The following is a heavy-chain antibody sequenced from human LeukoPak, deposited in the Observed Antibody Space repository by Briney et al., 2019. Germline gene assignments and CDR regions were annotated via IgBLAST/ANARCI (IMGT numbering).Heavy chain of an antibody. D-gene: IGHD2-8*02. J-gene: IGHJ6*02. CDR3: ARDAGGYGMDV. CDR2: IWYDGSYE. V-gene: IGHV3-33*01. CDR1: GFTFSSYG. Sequence: GGSLRLSCAPSGFTFSSYGMHWVRQAPGKGLEWVAVIWYDGSYEYYADSVKGRVTISRDNSKNTLYLQMNSLRAEDTAVYYCARDAGGYGMDVWGQGTTVTVSS.